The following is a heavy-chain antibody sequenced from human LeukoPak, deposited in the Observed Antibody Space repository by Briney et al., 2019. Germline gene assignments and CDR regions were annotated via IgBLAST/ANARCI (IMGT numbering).Heavy chain of an antibody. CDR1: GFTFRSYG. Sequence: PGGSLRLSCAASGFTFRSYGIHWVRQAPGKGLEWVTYISDDGRDKWYADSVKGRLTISRDNSKNTLSLQMNSLRPEDTAVYYCARFFADYGSSGYFPAYFDYWGQGTLVTVSS. V-gene: IGHV3-30*02. CDR3: ARFFADYGSSGYFPAYFDY. J-gene: IGHJ4*02. D-gene: IGHD3-22*01. CDR2: ISDDGRDK.